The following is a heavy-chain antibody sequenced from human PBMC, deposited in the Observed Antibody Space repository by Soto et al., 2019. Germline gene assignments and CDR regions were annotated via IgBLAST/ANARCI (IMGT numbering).Heavy chain of an antibody. J-gene: IGHJ3*02. CDR1: GGTFSSYT. CDR2: IIPILGIA. D-gene: IGHD2-2*01. V-gene: IGHV1-69*08. CDR3: ARERGPKDIVVVPAATHDAFDI. Sequence: QVQLVQSGAEVKKPGSSVKVSCKASGGTFSSYTISWVRQAPGQGLEWMGRIIPILGIANYAQKFQGRVTITADKSTSTADMELSSLRSEDTAVYYCARERGPKDIVVVPAATHDAFDIWGQGTMVTVSS.